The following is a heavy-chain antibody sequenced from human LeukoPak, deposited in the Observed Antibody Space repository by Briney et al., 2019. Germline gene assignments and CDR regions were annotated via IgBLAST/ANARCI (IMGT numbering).Heavy chain of an antibody. CDR2: ISYDGSNK. V-gene: IGHV3-30*04. CDR1: GFTFSSYA. CDR3: ARDPGYGDYGGYFQH. D-gene: IGHD4-17*01. J-gene: IGHJ1*01. Sequence: PGGSLRLSCAASGFTFSSYAMHWVRQAPGKGLEWVAAISYDGSNKYYADSVKGRFTISRDNSKNTLYLQMNSPRAEDTAVYYCARDPGYGDYGGYFQHWGQGTLVTVSS.